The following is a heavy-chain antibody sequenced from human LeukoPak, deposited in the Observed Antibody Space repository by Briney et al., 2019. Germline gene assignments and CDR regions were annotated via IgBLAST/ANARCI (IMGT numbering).Heavy chain of an antibody. CDR1: GYTFTSYA. CDR2: INAGNGNT. V-gene: IGHV1-3*01. J-gene: IGHJ4*02. CDR3: ARVSYSNYEIDY. Sequence: ASVKVSCKASGYTFTSYAMHWVRQAPGQRLEWMGWINAGNGNTKYSQKFQGRVTITRDTSASTAYMELSSLRSEDTAVYYCARVSYSNYEIDYWGQGTLVTVSS. D-gene: IGHD4-11*01.